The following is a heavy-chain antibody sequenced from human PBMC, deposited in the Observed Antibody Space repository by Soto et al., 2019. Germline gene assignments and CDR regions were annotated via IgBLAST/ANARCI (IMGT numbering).Heavy chain of an antibody. D-gene: IGHD1-1*01. CDR3: AARDGFNFYYLDF. V-gene: IGHV1-69*13. CDR2: IIPMLGRT. CDR1: GGIFNDYR. J-gene: IGHJ4*02. Sequence: SVKVSCKASGGIFNDYRFSWVRQAPGQGLEWLGGIIPMLGRTNCAPKFQGRVTITADESTSTAYMELNSLRSEDTAVYYCAARDGFNFYYLDFWGQGTPVTVSS.